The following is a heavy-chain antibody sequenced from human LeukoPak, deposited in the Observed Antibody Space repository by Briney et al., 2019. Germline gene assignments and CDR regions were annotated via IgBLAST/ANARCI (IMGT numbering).Heavy chain of an antibody. CDR2: ISAYNGNT. J-gene: IGHJ6*02. D-gene: IGHD3-10*01. V-gene: IGHV1-18*01. Sequence: ASVKVSCKASGYTFTSYGISWVRQAPGQGLEWMGWISAYNGNTNYAQKLQGRVTMTTDTSTSKAYMELRSLRSDDTAVYYCARDQSPTMVRGVISPYGYYYYGMDVWGQGTTVTVS. CDR1: GYTFTSYG. CDR3: ARDQSPTMVRGVISPYGYYYYGMDV.